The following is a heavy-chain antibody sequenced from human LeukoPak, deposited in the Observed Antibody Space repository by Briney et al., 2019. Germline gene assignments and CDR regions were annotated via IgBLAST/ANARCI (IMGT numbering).Heavy chain of an antibody. V-gene: IGHV4-39*07. CDR3: ARDIGLRDGSSP. J-gene: IGHJ5*02. CDR2: IYYSGST. Sequence: SETLSLTCTVSGGSISTSSYSWGWIRQPPGKGLEWIGSIYYSGSTYYNPSLKSRVTISVDTSKNQFSLSLRSVTAADTAVYYCARDIGLRDGSSPWGQGTLVTVSS. D-gene: IGHD1-26*01. CDR1: GGSISTSSYS.